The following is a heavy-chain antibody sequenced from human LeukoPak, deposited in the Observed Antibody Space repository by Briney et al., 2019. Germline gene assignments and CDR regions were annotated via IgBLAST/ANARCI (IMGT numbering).Heavy chain of an antibody. CDR1: RSTFSRHA. D-gene: IGHD6-13*01. V-gene: IGHV1-69*05. CDR3: ASQYSSSWYVDYYYYYMDV. J-gene: IGHJ6*03. CDR2: PIPIFGTA. Sequence: SVNVPCKASRSTFSRHANSRVRHAPPPPLDWTLAPIPIFGTANYAQRFQGRVTITTDESTSTAYMELSSLRSEDTAVYYCASQYSSSWYVDYYYYYMDVWGKGTTVTVSS.